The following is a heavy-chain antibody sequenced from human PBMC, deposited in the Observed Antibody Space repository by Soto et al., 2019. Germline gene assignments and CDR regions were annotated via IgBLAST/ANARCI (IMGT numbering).Heavy chain of an antibody. CDR3: ARDSRGATPEYYYYMDV. Sequence: PGGSLRLSCAASGFTFSDYYMSWIRQAPGKGLEWVSYISSSGSAIYYADSVKGRFTISRDNAKNSLYLQMNSLRAEDTAVYYCARDSRGATPEYYYYMDVWGKGTTVTVSS. V-gene: IGHV3-11*01. D-gene: IGHD1-26*01. CDR2: ISSSGSAI. CDR1: GFTFSDYY. J-gene: IGHJ6*03.